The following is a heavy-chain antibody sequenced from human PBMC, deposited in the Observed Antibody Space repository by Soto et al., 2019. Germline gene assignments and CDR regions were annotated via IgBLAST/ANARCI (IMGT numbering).Heavy chain of an antibody. V-gene: IGHV3-23*01. Sequence: EVQLLESGGGLVQPGGSLRLSCAASGFTFSSYAMSWVRQAPGKGLAWVSAISGSGGSTYYADSVKGRFTISRDNSKNTLDLQMNSLRAEDTSVYYCAKGGYSGYDWTYYYMDVWGKRTTVTVSS. J-gene: IGHJ6*03. CDR3: AKGGYSGYDWTYYYMDV. CDR2: ISGSGGST. D-gene: IGHD5-12*01. CDR1: GFTFSSYA.